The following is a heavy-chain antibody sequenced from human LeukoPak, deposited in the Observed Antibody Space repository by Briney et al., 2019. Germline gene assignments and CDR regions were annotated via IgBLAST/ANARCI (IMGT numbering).Heavy chain of an antibody. CDR1: GFTFDDYA. D-gene: IGHD1-26*01. V-gene: IGHV3-9*01. CDR2: ISWNSGSI. CDR3: AKDIRLRGSYPLGFDY. Sequence: PGGSLRLSCAASGFTFDDYAMHWVRHAPGKGLEWVSGISWNSGSIGYADSVKGRFTISRDNAKNSLYLQMNSLRAEDTALYYCAKDIRLRGSYPLGFDYWGQGTLVTVSS. J-gene: IGHJ4*02.